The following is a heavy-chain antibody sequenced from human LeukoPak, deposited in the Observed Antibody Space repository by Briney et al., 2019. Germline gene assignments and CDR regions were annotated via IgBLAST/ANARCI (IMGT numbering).Heavy chain of an antibody. CDR3: ARGVVRSGTYFAFDI. J-gene: IGHJ3*02. D-gene: IGHD3-10*01. CDR2: IYSSGST. Sequence: SETLSLTCTVSDGSISSYYWNYIRQPPAKGQEWIGYIYSSGSTNYNSSLNRRVTITLDTSKTQFFLNLKSVTAAATAVYYCARGVVRSGTYFAFDIWGQGTMVSVSS. CDR1: DGSISSYY. V-gene: IGHV4-59*01.